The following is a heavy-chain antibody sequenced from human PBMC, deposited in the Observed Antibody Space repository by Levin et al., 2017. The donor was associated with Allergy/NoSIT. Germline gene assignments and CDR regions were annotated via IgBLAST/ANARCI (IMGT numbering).Heavy chain of an antibody. Sequence: SQTLSLTCTVSGGSISSSYWSWIRQPPGKGLEWIGYIYYSGSTNYNPSLKSRVTISVDTSKNQFSLKLSSVTAADTAVYYCAREGYSSGWYDFDYWGQGTLVTVSS. D-gene: IGHD6-19*01. CDR3: AREGYSSGWYDFDY. J-gene: IGHJ4*02. CDR1: GGSISSSY. V-gene: IGHV4-59*01. CDR2: IYYSGST.